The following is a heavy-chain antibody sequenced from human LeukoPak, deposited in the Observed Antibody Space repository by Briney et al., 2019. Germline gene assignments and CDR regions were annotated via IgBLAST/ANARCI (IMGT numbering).Heavy chain of an antibody. J-gene: IGHJ4*02. V-gene: IGHV3-23*01. CDR2: ISGSGGST. CDR3: AKDAAMVTFDH. D-gene: IGHD5-18*01. CDR1: GFTFSSYA. Sequence: GGTLRLSCAVSGFTFSSYAMTWVRQAPGKGLEWVSAISGSGGSTYYADSVKGRFTISRDNSKNTLYLQMNSLRAEDTAVYYCAKDAAMVTFDHWGQGTLVTVSS.